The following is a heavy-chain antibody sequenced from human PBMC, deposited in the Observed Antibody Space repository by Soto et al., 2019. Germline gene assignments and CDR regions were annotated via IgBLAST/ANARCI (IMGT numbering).Heavy chain of an antibody. V-gene: IGHV3-30-3*01. Sequence: GVSLRLSCAASGFTFSSYAMHWVRQAPGKGLEWVAVISYDGSNKYYADSVKGRFTISRDNSKNTLYLQMNSLRAEDTAVYYCARDANGMDVWGQGTTVTVSS. J-gene: IGHJ6*02. CDR2: ISYDGSNK. CDR1: GFTFSSYA. CDR3: ARDANGMDV.